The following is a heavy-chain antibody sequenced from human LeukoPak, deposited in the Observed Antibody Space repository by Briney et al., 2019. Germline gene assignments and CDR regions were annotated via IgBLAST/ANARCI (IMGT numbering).Heavy chain of an antibody. V-gene: IGHV1-2*02. J-gene: IGHJ6*02. CDR3: ARDFSGYYYGMDV. CDR1: GYTFTGYY. D-gene: IGHD3-10*01. CDR2: INPNSGGT. Sequence: ASVTVSCKASGYTFTGYYMHWVRQAPGQGLEWMGWINPNSGGTNYAQKFQGRVTMTRDTSISTACMELSRLRSDDTAVYYCARDFSGYYYGMDVWGQGTTVTVSS.